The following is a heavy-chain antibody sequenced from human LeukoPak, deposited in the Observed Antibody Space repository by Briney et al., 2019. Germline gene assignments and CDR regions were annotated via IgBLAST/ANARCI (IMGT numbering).Heavy chain of an antibody. V-gene: IGHV3-48*02. D-gene: IGHD3-22*01. CDR3: AREVDSSGYNWFDP. CDR1: GFTFSSYS. CDR2: ISSSSSTI. J-gene: IGHJ5*02. Sequence: GGSLRLSCAASGFTFSSYSMNWVRQAPGKGLEWVSYISSSSSTIYYADSVKGRFTISRDNAKNSLYLQMNSLRDEDTAVYYCAREVDSSGYNWFDPWGQGTLVTVSS.